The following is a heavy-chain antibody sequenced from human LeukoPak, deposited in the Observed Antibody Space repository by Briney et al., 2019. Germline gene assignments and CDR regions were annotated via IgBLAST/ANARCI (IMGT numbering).Heavy chain of an antibody. D-gene: IGHD3/OR15-3a*01. CDR2: ISPSGDIL. Sequence: GGSLRLSCAASGFTFSSHGIGWVRQAPGKGLEWVSGISPSGDILYYADSVKGRFTISRDNFKNTLSLEMNSLRAEDTALYYCARDRDWGAFDAWGQGTLVTVSS. V-gene: IGHV3-23*01. CDR3: ARDRDWGAFDA. CDR1: GFTFSSHG. J-gene: IGHJ5*02.